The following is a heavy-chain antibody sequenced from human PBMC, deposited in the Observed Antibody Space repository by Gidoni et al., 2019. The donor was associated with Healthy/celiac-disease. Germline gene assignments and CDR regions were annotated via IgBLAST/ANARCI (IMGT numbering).Heavy chain of an antibody. J-gene: IGHJ1*01. CDR3: AKAQSEYCSSTSCRAEYFQH. CDR2: SRGSGGST. CDR1: GFTFTSYA. Sequence: EVQLVESGGGLVQPGGSLRLSCAPSGFTFTSYAMSWVRPAPGKGLEWVSASRGSGGSTYDADSVKGRFTISRDNSKNTLYLQMNSLRAEDTAVYYCAKAQSEYCSSTSCRAEYFQHWGQGTLVTVSS. D-gene: IGHD2-2*01. V-gene: IGHV3-23*04.